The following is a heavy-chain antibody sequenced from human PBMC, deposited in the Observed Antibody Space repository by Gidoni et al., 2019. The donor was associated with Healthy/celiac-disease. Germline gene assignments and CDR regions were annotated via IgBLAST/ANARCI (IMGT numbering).Heavy chain of an antibody. D-gene: IGHD2-15*01. V-gene: IGHV1-24*01. Sequence: QVQLVQSGAEVKKPGASVKVSCQVSGYTLTALYMPWVRQAPGKGLEWMGGFDPEDGETIYAQKFQGRVTMTEDTSTDTAYMELSSLRSEDTAVYYGATEGVVAAYYGMDVWGQGTTVTVSS. CDR3: ATEGVVAAYYGMDV. J-gene: IGHJ6*02. CDR2: FDPEDGET. CDR1: GYTLTALY.